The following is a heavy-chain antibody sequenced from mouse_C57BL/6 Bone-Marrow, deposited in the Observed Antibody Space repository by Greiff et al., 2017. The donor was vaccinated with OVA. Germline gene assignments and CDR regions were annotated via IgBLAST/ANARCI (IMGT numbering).Heavy chain of an antibody. CDR3: ARLGRLRGFAY. Sequence: QVQLQQSGAELVRPGASVKLSCKASGYTFTDYYINWVKQRPGQGLEWIARIYPGSGNTYYNEKFKGKATLTAEKSSSTAYMQLSSLTSEDSAVYFCARLGRLRGFAYWGQGTLVTVSA. J-gene: IGHJ3*01. V-gene: IGHV1-76*01. CDR2: IYPGSGNT. D-gene: IGHD2-4*01. CDR1: GYTFTDYY.